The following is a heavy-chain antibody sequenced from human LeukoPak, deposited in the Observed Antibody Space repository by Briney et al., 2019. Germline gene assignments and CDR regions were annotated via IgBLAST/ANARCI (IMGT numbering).Heavy chain of an antibody. J-gene: IGHJ3*02. Sequence: SETLSLTCSVSGYSITRGYYWGWIRQPPGKGLEWIGNIHQVGTSYYNPSLKSRFTISMDTPNNKFSLKVSSVTATDTAVYYCARVPQLLDAFDIWGQGTMVTVSS. D-gene: IGHD3-10*01. CDR3: ARVPQLLDAFDI. CDR1: GYSITRGYY. CDR2: IHQVGTS. V-gene: IGHV4-38-2*02.